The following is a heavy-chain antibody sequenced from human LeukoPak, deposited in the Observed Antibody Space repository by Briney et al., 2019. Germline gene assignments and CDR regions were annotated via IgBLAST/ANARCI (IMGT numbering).Heavy chain of an antibody. Sequence: GGSLRLSCAASGFTFSSYAMNWVRQAPGKGLEWVSYISSSSTIYYADSVKGRFTISRDNAENSLYLQMNSLRADDTAVYYCARVPYYMDVWGKGTTVTVSS. J-gene: IGHJ6*03. CDR1: GFTFSSYA. CDR3: ARVPYYMDV. V-gene: IGHV3-48*04. D-gene: IGHD3-16*01. CDR2: ISSSSTI.